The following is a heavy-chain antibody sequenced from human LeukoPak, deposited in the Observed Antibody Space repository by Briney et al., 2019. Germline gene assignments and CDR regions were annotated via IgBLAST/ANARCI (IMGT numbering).Heavy chain of an antibody. Sequence: PSETLSLTCTVSDDSISSYYWSWIRQPPGKGLEWIGYIYYSGSTHSNPSLKSRVRISVDTSKNQFSLKLDSVTAADTAVYYCSRSLMVTTPHFDYWGQGILVTVSS. D-gene: IGHD4-17*01. CDR2: IYYSGST. CDR1: DDSISSYY. CDR3: SRSLMVTTPHFDY. V-gene: IGHV4-59*08. J-gene: IGHJ4*02.